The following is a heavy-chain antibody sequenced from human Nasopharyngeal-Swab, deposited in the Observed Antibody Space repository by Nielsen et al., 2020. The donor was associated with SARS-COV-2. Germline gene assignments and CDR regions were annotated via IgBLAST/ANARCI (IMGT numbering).Heavy chain of an antibody. CDR3: AKDAMGYCSGDGCYGADY. CDR2: ISYDGSNK. D-gene: IGHD2-15*01. V-gene: IGHV3-30*18. Sequence: WIGQPPGKGLGWVAVISYDGSNKYYADSVKGRFTISRANSKTTLYLQMNSLRAEDTAVYYCAKDAMGYCSGDGCYGADYWGQGTLVTVSS. J-gene: IGHJ4*02.